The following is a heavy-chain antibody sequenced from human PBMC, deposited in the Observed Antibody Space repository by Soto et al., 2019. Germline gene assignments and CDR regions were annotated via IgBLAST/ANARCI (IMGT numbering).Heavy chain of an antibody. CDR2: INPNSGGT. V-gene: IGHV1-2*04. CDR3: ARVGGGSCDAPGTFDV. J-gene: IGHJ4*02. Sequence: QVQLVQSGAEVKKPGASVKVSCKASGYTFTGYYMHWVRQAPGQGLEWMGWINPNSGGTNYAQKFQGWVTMTRDTXIXXPYMELSRLRSDDTDVYYCARVGGGSCDAPGTFDVWGPGTLVTVSS. CDR1: GYTFTGYY. D-gene: IGHD2-15*01.